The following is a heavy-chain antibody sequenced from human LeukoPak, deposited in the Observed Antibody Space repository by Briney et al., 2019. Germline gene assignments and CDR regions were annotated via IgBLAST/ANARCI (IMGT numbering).Heavy chain of an antibody. V-gene: IGHV3-66*01. J-gene: IGHJ4*02. Sequence: PGGSLRLSCAASGFTVSSNYMSWVRQAPGKGLEWVPVIYSGGSTYYADSVRGRFTISRDNSKNTLYLQMNSLRAEDTAVYYCARDGGSGSFDYWGQGTLVTVSS. D-gene: IGHD3-10*01. CDR2: IYSGGST. CDR3: ARDGGSGSFDY. CDR1: GFTVSSNY.